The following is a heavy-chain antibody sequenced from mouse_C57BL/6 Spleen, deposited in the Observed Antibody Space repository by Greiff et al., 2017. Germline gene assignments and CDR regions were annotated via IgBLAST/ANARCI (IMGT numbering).Heavy chain of an antibody. J-gene: IGHJ2*01. V-gene: IGHV2-5*01. Sequence: VQRVESGPGLVQPSQSLSITCTVSGFSLPSYGVHWVRQSPGKGLEWLGVIWRGGSTDYNAAFMSRLSITKDNSKSQVFFKMNSLQADDTAIYYCAKANWDPTGYFDYWGQGTTLTVSS. D-gene: IGHD4-1*01. CDR2: IWRGGST. CDR1: GFSLPSYG. CDR3: AKANWDPTGYFDY.